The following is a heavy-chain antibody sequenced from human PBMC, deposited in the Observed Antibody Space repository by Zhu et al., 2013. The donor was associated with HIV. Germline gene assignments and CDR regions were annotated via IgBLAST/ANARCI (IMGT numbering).Heavy chain of an antibody. D-gene: IGHD2-2*01. J-gene: IGHJ6*02. CDR1: GGTFSSYA. CDR3: ASSVVPAAMLEVYYYYGMDV. V-gene: IGHV1-69*06. CDR2: IIPIFGTA. Sequence: QVQLVQSGAEVKKPGSSVKVSCKASGGTFSSYAISWVRQAPGQGLEWMGGIIPIFGTANYAQKFQGRVTITADKSTSTAYMELSSLRSEDTAVYYCASSVVPAAMLEVYYYYGMDVWGQGTTVTVSS.